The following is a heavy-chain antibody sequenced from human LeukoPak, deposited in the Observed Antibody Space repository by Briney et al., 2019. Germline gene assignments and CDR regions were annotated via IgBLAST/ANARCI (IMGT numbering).Heavy chain of an antibody. CDR1: GGSFSGYY. Sequence: PSETLSLTCAVYGGSFSGYYWSWIRQPPGKGLEWIGEINHSGSTNYNPSLKSRVTISVDTSKNQFPLKLSSVTAADTAVYYCAREMELELNSFDYWGQGTLVTVSS. CDR2: INHSGST. D-gene: IGHD1-26*01. V-gene: IGHV4-34*01. J-gene: IGHJ4*02. CDR3: AREMELELNSFDY.